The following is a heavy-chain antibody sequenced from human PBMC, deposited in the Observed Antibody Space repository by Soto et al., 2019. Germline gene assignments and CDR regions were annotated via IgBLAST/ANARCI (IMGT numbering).Heavy chain of an antibody. Sequence: SVKVSCKASGGTFSSYAISWVRQAPGQGLEWMGGIIPIFGTANYAQKFQGRVTMTRDTAIRTAYMEVRRLRSDDTAVYYCARGRASGSYYLLDYWGQGTLVTVSS. CDR1: GGTFSSYA. J-gene: IGHJ4*02. V-gene: IGHV1-69*05. CDR2: IIPIFGTA. CDR3: ARGRASGSYYLLDY. D-gene: IGHD3-10*01.